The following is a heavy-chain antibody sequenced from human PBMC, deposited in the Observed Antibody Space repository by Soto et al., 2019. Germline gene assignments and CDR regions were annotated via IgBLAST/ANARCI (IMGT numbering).Heavy chain of an antibody. CDR2: IYYNGRT. Sequence: PSETLSLTCTVSGGSISGSTYYWGWIRQPPGKGLEWIGTIYYNGRTYYNPSLKSRVTLSVDTSQTQSSLKLSSVTGTDTAVYYCARHGYSSSRPFDYWGQGTLVTVSS. D-gene: IGHD6-13*01. CDR3: ARHGYSSSRPFDY. V-gene: IGHV4-39*01. J-gene: IGHJ4*02. CDR1: GGSISGSTYY.